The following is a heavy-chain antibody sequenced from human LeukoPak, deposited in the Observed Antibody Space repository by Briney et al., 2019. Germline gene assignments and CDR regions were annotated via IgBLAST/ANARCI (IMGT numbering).Heavy chain of an antibody. CDR1: GGTFSSYA. CDR2: IIPIFGTA. Sequence: GASVKVSCKASGGTFSSYAISGVRQAPGQGLEWMGGIIPIFGTANYAQKFQGRVTITADKSTSTAYMELSSLRSEDTAVYYCARAVEVRSSRYYYYGMDVWGKGTTVTVFS. CDR3: ARAVEVRSSRYYYYGMDV. J-gene: IGHJ6*04. V-gene: IGHV1-69*06. D-gene: IGHD3-10*01.